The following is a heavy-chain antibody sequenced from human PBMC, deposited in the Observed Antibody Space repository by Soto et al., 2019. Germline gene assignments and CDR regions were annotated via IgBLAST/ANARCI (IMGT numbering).Heavy chain of an antibody. J-gene: IGHJ5*02. Sequence: PGESLKISCKGSGYSFTSYWIGWVRHMTGKGLEWLGISYAGDCDTRYSPSFQGQVTISADKSISAAYLQWSGPQASDTTMYDCARPREPITWFDPWGQGNLV. CDR2: SYAGDCDT. V-gene: IGHV5-51*01. D-gene: IGHD1-26*01. CDR1: GYSFTSYW. CDR3: ARPREPITWFDP.